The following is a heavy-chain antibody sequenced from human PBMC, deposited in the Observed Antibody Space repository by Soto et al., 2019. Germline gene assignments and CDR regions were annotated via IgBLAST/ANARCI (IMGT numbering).Heavy chain of an antibody. Sequence: GAQAKVCCKDCGYRFTGYGISWVRHAPGKGLEWMGWISAYNGNTNYAQKLQGRVTMTTDTSTSTAYMELRSLRSDDTAVYYCARDFIVVVKAAPGYCGEGTLVTVSS. J-gene: IGHJ4*02. CDR1: GYRFTGYG. CDR3: ARDFIVVVKAAPGY. V-gene: IGHV1-18*01. CDR2: ISAYNGNT. D-gene: IGHD2-2*01.